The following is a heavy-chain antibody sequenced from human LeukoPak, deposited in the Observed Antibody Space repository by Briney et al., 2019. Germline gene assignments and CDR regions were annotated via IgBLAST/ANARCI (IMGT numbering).Heavy chain of an antibody. CDR1: GFTFSTFG. V-gene: IGHV3-23*01. J-gene: IGHJ3*01. CDR2: ISGSGSNT. CDR3: AKRLSSTSSRGAFDV. D-gene: IGHD3-10*01. Sequence: GSLRLSCAASGFTFSTFGMSWVRQAPGKGLEWVSAISGSGSNTYYADAVKGRFTFSRDNSKNTLYLQMSSLRAEDTAIYYCAKRLSSTSSRGAFDVWGHGTVVTVSS.